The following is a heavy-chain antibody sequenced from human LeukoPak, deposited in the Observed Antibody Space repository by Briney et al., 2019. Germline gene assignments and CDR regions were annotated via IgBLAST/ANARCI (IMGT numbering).Heavy chain of an antibody. J-gene: IGHJ4*02. D-gene: IGHD6-19*01. V-gene: IGHV1-69*04. CDR2: IIPILGIA. CDR3: ASGDIAVAGTGTLWDY. Sequence: ASVKVSCKASGGTFSSYAISWARQAPGQGLEWMGRIIPILGIANYAQKFQGRVTITADKSTSTAYMELSSLRSEDTAVYYCASGDIAVAGTGTLWDYWGQGTLVTVSS. CDR1: GGTFSSYA.